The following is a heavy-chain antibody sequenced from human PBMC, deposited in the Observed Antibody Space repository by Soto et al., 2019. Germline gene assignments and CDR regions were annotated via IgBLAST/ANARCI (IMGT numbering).Heavy chain of an antibody. D-gene: IGHD2-8*01. V-gene: IGHV4-59*01. CDR2: INYSGST. CDR1: GGSISSYY. J-gene: IGHJ6*02. CDR3: ARDIMGTNYYYYGMDV. Sequence: SETLSLTCTVSGGSISSYYWSWIRQPPGKGLECIGYINYSGSTNYNPSLKSRVTISVDTSKNQFSLKLSSVTAADTAVYYCARDIMGTNYYYYGMDVWGQGTTVT.